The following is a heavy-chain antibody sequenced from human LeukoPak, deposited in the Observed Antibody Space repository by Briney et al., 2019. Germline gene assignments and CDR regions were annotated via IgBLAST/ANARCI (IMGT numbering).Heavy chain of an antibody. D-gene: IGHD6-13*01. J-gene: IGHJ3*02. CDR1: GFTFSDYY. CDR3: ARVGRTIAAAGFGAFDI. Sequence: GGSLRLSCAASGFTFSDYYMSWVRQAPGKGLEWVSYISSSGYTIYYADSMKGRFTISRDNAKSSLYLQMNSLRAEDTAVYYCARVGRTIAAAGFGAFDIWGQGAMVTVSP. V-gene: IGHV3-11*01. CDR2: ISSSGYTI.